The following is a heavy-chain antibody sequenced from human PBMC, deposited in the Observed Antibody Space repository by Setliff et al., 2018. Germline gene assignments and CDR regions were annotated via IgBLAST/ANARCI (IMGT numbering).Heavy chain of an antibody. V-gene: IGHV3-23*01. Sequence: GGSLRLSCVASVFSFSTYEMNWVRQAPGKGLQWVSAISGSGGSTYYADSVKGRFTISRDNSKNTLYLQMNSLRAEGTAVYYCAKVTILPAPFYWGQGTLVTVSS. D-gene: IGHD2-2*01. CDR1: VFSFSTYE. CDR2: ISGSGGST. CDR3: AKVTILPAPFY. J-gene: IGHJ4*02.